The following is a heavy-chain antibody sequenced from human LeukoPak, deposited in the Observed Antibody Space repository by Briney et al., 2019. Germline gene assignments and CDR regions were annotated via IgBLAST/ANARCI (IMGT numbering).Heavy chain of an antibody. V-gene: IGHV4-34*01. Sequence: SETLSLTCAVYGGSFSGYYWSWIRQPPGKGLEWIGEINHSGSTNYNPSLKSRVTISVDTSKNQFSLKLSSVTAADTAVYYCARRTPASDWGQGTLVTVSS. CDR1: GGSFSGYY. CDR2: INHSGST. D-gene: IGHD2-15*01. J-gene: IGHJ4*02. CDR3: ARRTPASD.